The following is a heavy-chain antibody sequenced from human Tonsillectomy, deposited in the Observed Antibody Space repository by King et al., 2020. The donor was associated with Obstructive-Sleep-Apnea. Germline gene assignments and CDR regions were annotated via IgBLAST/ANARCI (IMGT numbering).Heavy chain of an antibody. Sequence: VQLVESGGGLVQPGGSLRLSCAASGFTFSGHWMSWVRQAPGKGLEWVANIKQDGSEKYYVDSVKGRFTISRDNAKNSLYLQMNSLRAEDTAVYYCARCHRTSCYYYGMDVWGQGTTVTVSS. CDR3: ARCHRTSCYYYGMDV. J-gene: IGHJ6*02. CDR2: IKQDGSEK. D-gene: IGHD2-2*01. V-gene: IGHV3-7*01. CDR1: GFTFSGHW.